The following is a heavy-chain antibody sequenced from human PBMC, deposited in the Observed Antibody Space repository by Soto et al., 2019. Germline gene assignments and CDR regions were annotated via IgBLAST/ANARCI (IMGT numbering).Heavy chain of an antibody. Sequence: SETLSLTCTVSGGSISSSSYYWGWIRQPPGKGLEWIGSIYYSGSTYYNPSLKSRVTISVDTSKNQFSLKLSSVTAADTAVYYCAGTTEYFDYWGQGTLVTVSS. CDR3: AGTTEYFDY. D-gene: IGHD4-17*01. J-gene: IGHJ4*02. CDR1: GGSISSSSYY. CDR2: IYYSGST. V-gene: IGHV4-39*01.